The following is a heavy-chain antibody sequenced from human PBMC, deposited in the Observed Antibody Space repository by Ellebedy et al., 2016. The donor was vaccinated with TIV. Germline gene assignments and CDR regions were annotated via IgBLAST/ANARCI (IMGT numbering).Heavy chain of an antibody. V-gene: IGHV3-74*01. D-gene: IGHD4-17*01. CDR2: ISGDERST. CDR1: GFTFMNHY. J-gene: IGHJ3*01. CDR3: VRDPMTTASFDL. Sequence: GESLKISCAASGFTFMNHYMHWVRQAPGKGLVWVSRISGDERSTVYADSVRGRFTISRDNAKNTLYLHMSSRRAEDTAVYYCVRDPMTTASFDLWGQGTMVIVSS.